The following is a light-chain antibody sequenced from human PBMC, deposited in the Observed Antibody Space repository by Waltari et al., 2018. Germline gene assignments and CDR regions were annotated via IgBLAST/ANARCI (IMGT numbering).Light chain of an antibody. CDR1: DVGRFDD. V-gene: IGLV2-23*01. CDR2: EAF. CDR3: CSFLASNTADVT. Sequence: QSALTQPASVSGSPGQSATLPRTTDVGRFDDVSWYQHHPGRAPKPLLYEAFKRPSGVPSRFSGSTSGNTASLTISGLQAEDEADYYCCSFLASNTADVTFGGGTKLTVL. J-gene: IGLJ2*01.